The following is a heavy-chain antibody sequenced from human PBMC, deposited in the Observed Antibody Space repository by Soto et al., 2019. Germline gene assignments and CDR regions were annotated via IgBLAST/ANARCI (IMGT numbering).Heavy chain of an antibody. V-gene: IGHV3-23*01. CDR2: LSGSGGRT. J-gene: IGHJ4*02. D-gene: IGHD7-27*01. CDR3: AGAPNWAYFDF. Sequence: PGGSLRLSCAASGLTFSSYAMSWIPQAPGKGLEWVSALSGSGGRTYYANSVKGRFTISRDNSKNTLYLQMNSLRVDDTAVYYCAGAPNWAYFDFWGLGTLVTVSS. CDR1: GLTFSSYA.